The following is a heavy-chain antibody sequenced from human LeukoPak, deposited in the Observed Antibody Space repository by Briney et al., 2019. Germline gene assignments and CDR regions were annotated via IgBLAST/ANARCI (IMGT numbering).Heavy chain of an antibody. D-gene: IGHD3-3*01. V-gene: IGHV1-24*01. CDR2: FDPENAEI. J-gene: IGHJ4*02. Sequence: GASVKVSCKLSGNTLRELPIQWVRQAGGKGLEWMAGFDPENAEIVYAQKFQGRVTMTEDTSTITAYMGLTSLTSDDTALYYCATRGSDFWSGFDYWGQGTQVTVSS. CDR3: ATRGSDFWSGFDY. CDR1: GNTLRELP.